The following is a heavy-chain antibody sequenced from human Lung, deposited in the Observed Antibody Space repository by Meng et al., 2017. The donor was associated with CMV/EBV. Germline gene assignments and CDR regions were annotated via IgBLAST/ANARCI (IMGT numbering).Heavy chain of an antibody. D-gene: IGHD3-16*01. CDR2: IRSDGSIK. CDR3: AREGVYFDY. J-gene: IGHJ4*02. V-gene: IGHV3-30*02. CDR1: GFSFSSYG. Sequence: GESLKISCAASGFSFSSYGMHWVRQAPGKGLEWVAFIRSDGSIKYYGESVKGRFTISRDNSKNTLYLQMNSLRAEDTAIYLCAREGVYFDYWGQGTLVTVSS.